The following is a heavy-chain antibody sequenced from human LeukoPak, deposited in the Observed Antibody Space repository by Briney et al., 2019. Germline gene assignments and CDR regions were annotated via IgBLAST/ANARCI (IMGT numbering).Heavy chain of an antibody. V-gene: IGHV3-7*01. CDR2: INRDGSEK. D-gene: IGHD4-17*01. CDR3: ARLNFGDDY. J-gene: IGHJ4*02. Sequence: PGGSLRLSCAASAFTLSGYWMTWVRQAPGKGLEWVANINRDGSEKHYVDSVKGRFTISRDNARNSLFLQMNSLRAEDTAVYYCARLNFGDDYWGQGTLVTVSS. CDR1: AFTLSGYW.